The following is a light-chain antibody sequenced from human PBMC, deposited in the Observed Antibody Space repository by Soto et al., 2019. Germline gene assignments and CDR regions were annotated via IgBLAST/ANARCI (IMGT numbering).Light chain of an antibody. CDR3: QQRSDWVT. CDR1: QSVSSS. Sequence: EIVLTQSPATLSLSPGEGATLSCRAGQSVSSSVAWYQQKPGQAPRLLIYDASNRATGIPVRLSGSGSGTDFTLTISSLEPEDFAVYYCQQRSDWVTFGGGTKVEL. J-gene: IGKJ4*01. V-gene: IGKV3-11*01. CDR2: DAS.